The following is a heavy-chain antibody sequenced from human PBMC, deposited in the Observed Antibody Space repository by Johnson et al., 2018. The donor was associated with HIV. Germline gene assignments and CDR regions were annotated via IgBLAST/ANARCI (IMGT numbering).Heavy chain of an antibody. CDR1: GFTFSSYG. CDR2: IYSGGST. V-gene: IGHV3-NL1*01. CDR3: ARADGSGSYFGFEI. D-gene: IGHD3-10*01. J-gene: IGHJ3*02. Sequence: QVQLVESGGGVVQPGGSLRLSCAASGFTFSSYGMHWVRQAPGKGLELVSVIYSGGSTYYADSVKGRFTISRDSSKNTVYLQMNSPRAEDTAIYYCARADGSGSYFGFEIWGQGTMVTVSS.